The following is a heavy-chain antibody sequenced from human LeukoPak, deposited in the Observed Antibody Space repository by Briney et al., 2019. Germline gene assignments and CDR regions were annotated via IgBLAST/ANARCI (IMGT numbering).Heavy chain of an antibody. CDR1: GYSISSGYY. Sequence: PSETLSPTCTVSGYSISSGYYWGWIRQPPGKGLEWIGSIYHSGSTYYNPSLKSRVTISVDKSKNQFSLKLSSVTAADTAVYYCGRGAAAGAFDYWGQGTLVTVSS. CDR2: IYHSGST. J-gene: IGHJ4*02. CDR3: GRGAAAGAFDY. D-gene: IGHD6-13*01. V-gene: IGHV4-38-2*02.